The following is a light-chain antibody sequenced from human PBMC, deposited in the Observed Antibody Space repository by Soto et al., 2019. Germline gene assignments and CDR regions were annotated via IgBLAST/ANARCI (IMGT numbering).Light chain of an antibody. V-gene: IGLV1-51*02. CDR3: GTWNRSLCAFYV. CDR2: ENN. CDR1: SSNIGNNY. J-gene: IGLJ1*01. Sequence: QSVLTQPPSVSAAPGQKVTISCSGSSSNIGNNYVSWYQQLPGTAPKLLIYENNKRPSGIPDRFSGSKSGTSATLGITGLQTGDEAYYYCGTWNRSLCAFYVFGPGTKVTVL.